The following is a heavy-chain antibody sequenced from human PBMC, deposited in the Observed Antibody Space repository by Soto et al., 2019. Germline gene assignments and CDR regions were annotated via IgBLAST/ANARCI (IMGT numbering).Heavy chain of an antibody. CDR2: IVPLFRTT. CDR3: ARGGDSSTWSNLLDRSGLDV. V-gene: IGHV1-69*06. CDR1: GGTFSSYA. D-gene: IGHD6-13*01. J-gene: IGHJ6*02. Sequence: QVQLVQSGAEAKKPGSSVKVSCKTAGGTFSSYAISWVRQAPGQGREWMGGIVPLFRTTNYAQKFQGRVTITADTSSYTAYMELRGLRAGDTAVYYCARGGDSSTWSNLLDRSGLDVWGQGTTVTVSS.